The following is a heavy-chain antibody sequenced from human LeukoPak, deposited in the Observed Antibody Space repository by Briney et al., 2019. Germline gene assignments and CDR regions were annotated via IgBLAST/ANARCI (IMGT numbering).Heavy chain of an antibody. Sequence: PSETLSLTCTVSSGSISTYYWSWIRQPPGKGLEWMGYIFYSGSTTYNPSLSSRLTISVDTSKNQFSLELSSVTAADTAVYYCARQGTSGSYLTGLDVWGQGTTVTVS. J-gene: IGHJ6*02. CDR1: SGSISTYY. CDR2: IFYSGST. D-gene: IGHD3-22*01. V-gene: IGHV4-59*08. CDR3: ARQGTSGSYLTGLDV.